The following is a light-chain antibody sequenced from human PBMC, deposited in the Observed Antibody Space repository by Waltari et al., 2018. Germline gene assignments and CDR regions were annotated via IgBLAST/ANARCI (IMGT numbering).Light chain of an antibody. J-gene: IGKJ2*01. Sequence: DVQMTQSPSSLSASVGDVVTMTCRTSHSLGTSVHWYHQRPRQAPQLLISGATGLPTGVPPRFGGGGSGTDFTLTIASLQPEDFGTFFCQQSFTFPYTFGPGTKLEI. CDR2: GAT. V-gene: IGKV1-39*01. CDR1: HSLGTS. CDR3: QQSFTFPYT.